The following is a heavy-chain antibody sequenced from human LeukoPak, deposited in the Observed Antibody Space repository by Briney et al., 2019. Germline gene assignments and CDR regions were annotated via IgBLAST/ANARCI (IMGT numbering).Heavy chain of an antibody. Sequence: ASVKVSCKASGYTFTSYDINWVRQAPGQGLEWMGWISTYNGHTNYAQKLQGRVTITADESTSTAYMELSSLRSEDTAVYYCARTSVTNKVYYYYYYMDVWGKGTTVTISS. CDR1: GYTFTSYD. J-gene: IGHJ6*03. D-gene: IGHD4-17*01. CDR3: ARTSVTNKVYYYYYYMDV. V-gene: IGHV1-18*01. CDR2: ISTYNGHT.